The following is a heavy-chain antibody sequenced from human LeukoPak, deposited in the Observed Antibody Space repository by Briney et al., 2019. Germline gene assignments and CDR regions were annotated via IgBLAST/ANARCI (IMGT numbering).Heavy chain of an antibody. CDR3: ARVGARQILEY. CDR2: IKQDGGEK. V-gene: IGHV3-7*01. CDR1: EFTFSSYW. D-gene: IGHD4-17*01. Sequence: GGSLRLSCAASEFTFSSYWMSWVRQAPGKELKWVANIKQDGGEKYYLDSVKGRFTVSRDNAKNSLYLQMNSLRAEDTAVYYCARVGARQILEYWGQGTLVTVSS. J-gene: IGHJ4*02.